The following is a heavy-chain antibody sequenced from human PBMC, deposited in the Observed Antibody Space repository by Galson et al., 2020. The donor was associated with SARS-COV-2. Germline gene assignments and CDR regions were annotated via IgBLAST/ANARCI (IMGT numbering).Heavy chain of an antibody. D-gene: IGHD5-12*01. CDR1: GDSIRSWHW. J-gene: IGHJ4*02. Sequence: SETLSLTCAVSGDSIRSWHWWNWVRQPPGKGLEWIGEVFHDGATNYNPSLRNRVTISMDEAKNQFSLYLNSVTAADTALYYCARGGGYYFDYWGQGTLVTASP. V-gene: IGHV4-4*02. CDR2: VFHDGAT. CDR3: ARGGGYYFDY.